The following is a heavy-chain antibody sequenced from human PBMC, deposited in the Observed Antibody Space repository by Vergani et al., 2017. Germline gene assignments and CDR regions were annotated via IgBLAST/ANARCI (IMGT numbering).Heavy chain of an antibody. Sequence: EVHLVESGGGLVQPGRSLRLSCSGSGFTLGDYAMTWVRQAPGKGLEWVAFIWSKPYGGTTEYAASVKGRFTISRDDSKSIAYLQMSSLKAEDTAVYYCARDTAPTVMYGKTNSFDPWGQGTLVTVSS. J-gene: IGHJ5*02. CDR3: ARDTAPTVMYGKTNSFDP. D-gene: IGHD4-17*01. CDR1: GFTLGDYA. CDR2: IWSKPYGGTT. V-gene: IGHV3-49*04.